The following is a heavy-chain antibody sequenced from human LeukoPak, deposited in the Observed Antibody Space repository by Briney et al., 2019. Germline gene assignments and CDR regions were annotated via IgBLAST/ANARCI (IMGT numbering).Heavy chain of an antibody. Sequence: GGSLRLACEASGLTFGNYALKWVRQAPGKGLEWVSSISAGGGSAYYADSVRGRFTVSRDPSKNTLYLQMSSLTVADAAVYYCAKSPTGTRYFADFWGQGTLVTVSS. CDR1: GLTFGNYA. CDR2: ISAGGGSA. D-gene: IGHD1-1*01. V-gene: IGHV3-23*01. J-gene: IGHJ4*02. CDR3: AKSPTGTRYFADF.